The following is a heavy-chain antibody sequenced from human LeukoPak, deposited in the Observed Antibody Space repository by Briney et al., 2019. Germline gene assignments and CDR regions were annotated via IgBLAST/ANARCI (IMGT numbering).Heavy chain of an antibody. CDR2: IGSDNKP. CDR3: ARDLHNYVAMGV. D-gene: IGHD3-10*02. V-gene: IGHV3-23*01. J-gene: IGHJ6*02. CDR1: GFTFSAYA. Sequence: GRSLRLSCEAYGFTFSAYAMTWVRQAPGQELEWVSSIGSDNKPHYSESVKGRFAISRDNSKSMLFLQLNSLRAEDTALYYCARDLHNYVAMGVWGQGTTVTVSS.